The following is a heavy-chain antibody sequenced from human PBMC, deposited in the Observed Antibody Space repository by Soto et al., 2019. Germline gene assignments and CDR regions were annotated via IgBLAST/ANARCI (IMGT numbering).Heavy chain of an antibody. CDR1: GITFSNAW. D-gene: IGHD6-13*01. J-gene: IGHJ3*02. CDR3: TTTRPGTNVFDN. Sequence: GGSLRLSCAASGITFSNAWMNWVRQAPGKGLEYIGRIRSKTDGGTTEYAAPVEGRFTISRDDSKNTLYLQMGGLKTEDTAVYYCTTTRPGTNVFDNWGQGTLVTVSS. V-gene: IGHV3-15*01. CDR2: IRSKTDGGTT.